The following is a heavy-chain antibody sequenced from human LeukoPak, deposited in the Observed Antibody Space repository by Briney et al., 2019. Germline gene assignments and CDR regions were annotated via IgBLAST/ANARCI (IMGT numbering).Heavy chain of an antibody. Sequence: SETLSLTCSVSGDSVTSGNYYWSWIRQHPEKGPECIGHIHHSGTIYYNPSLLSRATISVDASKNQFYLRLSSVTAADTALYYCAGGNDDSKLHHWGQGTLVTVSS. J-gene: IGHJ1*01. V-gene: IGHV4-31*03. D-gene: IGHD3-22*01. CDR1: GDSVTSGNYY. CDR2: IHHSGTI. CDR3: AGGNDDSKLHH.